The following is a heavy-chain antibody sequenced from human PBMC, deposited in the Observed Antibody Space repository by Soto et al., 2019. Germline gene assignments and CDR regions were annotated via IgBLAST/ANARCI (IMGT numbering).Heavy chain of an antibody. V-gene: IGHV1-8*01. CDR1: GYTFTSYD. J-gene: IGHJ6*02. Sequence: QVQLVQSGAEVKKPGASVKVSCKASGYTFTSYDINWVRQATGQGLEWMGWMNPNSGNTGYAQKFQXRVTMTRNTSISTADMELSSLRSQDTAVYYGARERTSYGMDVWGQGTTVTVSS. CDR3: ARERTSYGMDV. CDR2: MNPNSGNT.